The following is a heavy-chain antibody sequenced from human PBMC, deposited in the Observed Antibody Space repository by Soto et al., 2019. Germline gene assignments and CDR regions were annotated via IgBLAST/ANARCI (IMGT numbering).Heavy chain of an antibody. CDR2: VYYSGST. J-gene: IGHJ4*02. CDR3: ARTEGQLVSPSDI. D-gene: IGHD6-6*01. V-gene: IGHV4-31*03. CDR1: GGSISSGGYY. Sequence: QVQLQESGPGLVKPSQTLSLTCSVSGGSISSGGYYWSWIRQHPGKGLEWIGYVYYSGSTYYNPSLRSRSTISVDMSENQFSLRLTSLTAADTAVYYCARTEGQLVSPSDIWGQGSLVTVSS.